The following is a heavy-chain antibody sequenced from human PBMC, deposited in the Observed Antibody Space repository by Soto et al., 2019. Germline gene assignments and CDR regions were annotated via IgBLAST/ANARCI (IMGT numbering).Heavy chain of an antibody. Sequence: QLVESGGDLVQPGGSMRLSCVASGFNFIWLNWVRQTPGKGLELVATIKADGSEKYYVDSVTGRFTITRDKAQNSMFLQMNSLRCEDTAVYYCARTRVGSYSFDLWGQGTIGTVSS. V-gene: IGHV3-7*05. CDR2: IKADGSEK. CDR1: GFNFIW. J-gene: IGHJ3*01. CDR3: ARTRVGSYSFDL. D-gene: IGHD1-26*01.